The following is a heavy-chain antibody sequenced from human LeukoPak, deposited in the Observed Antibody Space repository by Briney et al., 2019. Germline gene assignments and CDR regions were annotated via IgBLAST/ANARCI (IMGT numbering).Heavy chain of an antibody. CDR1: GFTFSNYG. CDR3: AKEGEPSAYYYYYMDV. V-gene: IGHV3-30*02. CDR2: IRYDGSNK. Sequence: PGGSLRLSCAASGFTFSNYGMHWVRQTPGKGLEWVAFIRYDGSNKYYADSVKGRFTISRDNSRNTLYLQMNSLRAEDTAVYYCAKEGEPSAYYYYYMDVWGKGTTVTVSS. D-gene: IGHD1-14*01. J-gene: IGHJ6*03.